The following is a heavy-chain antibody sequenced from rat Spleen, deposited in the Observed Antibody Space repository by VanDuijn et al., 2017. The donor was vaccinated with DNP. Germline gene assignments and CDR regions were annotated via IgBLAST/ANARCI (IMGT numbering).Heavy chain of an antibody. V-gene: IGHV5-31*01. D-gene: IGHD5-1*01. CDR1: GFTLNNYW. CDR3: KVGAQY. CDR2: ITGSGDTT. Sequence: EVQLVASGGDLVQPGGSLKLSCVASGFTLNNYWLTWVRQVPGKGLEWVASITGSGDTTNYLDSVMGRFTITRDNAKNTLYLQMNSLRSEETATYYCKVGAQYWGQGVMVTVSS. J-gene: IGHJ2*01.